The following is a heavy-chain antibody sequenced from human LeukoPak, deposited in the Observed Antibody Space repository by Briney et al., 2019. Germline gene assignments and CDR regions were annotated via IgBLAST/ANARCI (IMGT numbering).Heavy chain of an antibody. V-gene: IGHV3-21*01. CDR3: ARDDENYGSGSYYNVFSY. D-gene: IGHD3-10*01. J-gene: IGHJ4*02. Sequence: GGSLRLSCAASGFTFSSYSMNWVRQAPGKGLEWVSSISSSSSYIYYADSVKGRFTISGDNAKNSLYLQMNSLRAEDTAVYYCARDDENYGSGSYYNVFSYWGQGTLVTVSS. CDR2: ISSSSSYI. CDR1: GFTFSSYS.